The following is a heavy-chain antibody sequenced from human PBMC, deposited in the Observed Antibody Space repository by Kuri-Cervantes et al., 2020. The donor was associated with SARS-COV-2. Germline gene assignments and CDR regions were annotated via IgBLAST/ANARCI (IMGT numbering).Heavy chain of an antibody. CDR3: ASSLTTVTMFYYYGMDV. V-gene: IGHV3-9*01. D-gene: IGHD4-17*01. J-gene: IGHJ6*02. CDR1: GFTFDDYA. Sequence: SLKISCAASGFTFDDYAMHWVRQAPGKGLEWVSGISWNSGSIGYADSVKGRFTISRDNAKNSLYLQMNSLRAEDTAVYYCASSLTTVTMFYYYGMDVWGQGTTVTVSS. CDR2: ISWNSGSI.